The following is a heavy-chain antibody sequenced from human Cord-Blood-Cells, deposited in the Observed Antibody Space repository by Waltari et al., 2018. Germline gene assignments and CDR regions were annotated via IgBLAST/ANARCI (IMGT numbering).Heavy chain of an antibody. V-gene: IGHV4-34*01. CDR2: INHSGST. Sequence: QVQLQQWGAGLLKPSETLSLTCAVYGGSFSGYYWSWIRQPPGKGLEWIGEINHSGSTNYNPSLKSRVTISVDTSKTQFSLKLSSVTAADTAVYYCARRGIAAAGTGGVDYWGQGTLVTVSS. CDR3: ARRGIAAAGTGGVDY. CDR1: GGSFSGYY. D-gene: IGHD6-13*01. J-gene: IGHJ4*02.